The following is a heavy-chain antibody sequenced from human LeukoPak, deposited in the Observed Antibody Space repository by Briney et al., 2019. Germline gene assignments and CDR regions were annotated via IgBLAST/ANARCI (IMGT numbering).Heavy chain of an antibody. CDR2: ISSSSSYI. V-gene: IGHV3-21*01. CDR1: GFTFSSYS. D-gene: IGHD3-3*01. Sequence: GGSLRLSCAASGFTFSSYSMNWVRQAPGEGLEWVSSISSSSSYIYYADSVKGRFTISRDNAKNSLYLQMNSLRVEDTAVYYCAREESTYYGFWSGYYSNGMLDYWRQGTLVTVSS. J-gene: IGHJ4*02. CDR3: AREESTYYGFWSGYYSNGMLDY.